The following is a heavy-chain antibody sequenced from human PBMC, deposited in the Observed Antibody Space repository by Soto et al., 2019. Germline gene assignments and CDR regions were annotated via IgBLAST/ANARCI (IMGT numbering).Heavy chain of an antibody. Sequence: GGSLRLSCAASGFTFSSYGMHWVRQAPGKGLEWVAVISYDGSNKYYADSVKGRFTISRDNSKNTLYLQMNSLRAEDTAVYYCAKVRGLPGQNRDGYNYSDYWGQGTLVTVSS. CDR3: AKVRGLPGQNRDGYNYSDY. CDR2: ISYDGSNK. CDR1: GFTFSSYG. V-gene: IGHV3-30*18. D-gene: IGHD5-12*01. J-gene: IGHJ4*02.